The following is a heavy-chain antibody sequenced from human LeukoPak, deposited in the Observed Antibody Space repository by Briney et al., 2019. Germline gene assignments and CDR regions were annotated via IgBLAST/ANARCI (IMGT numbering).Heavy chain of an antibody. D-gene: IGHD3-22*01. J-gene: IGHJ3*02. Sequence: ASVKVSCKASGYTFTSYDINWVRQATGQGLEWMGWINTNTGNPTYAQGFTGRFVFSLDTSVSTAYLQISSLKAEDTAVYYCARLDGDSSGYDAFDIWGQGTMVTVSS. CDR3: ARLDGDSSGYDAFDI. V-gene: IGHV7-4-1*02. CDR1: GYTFTSYD. CDR2: INTNTGNP.